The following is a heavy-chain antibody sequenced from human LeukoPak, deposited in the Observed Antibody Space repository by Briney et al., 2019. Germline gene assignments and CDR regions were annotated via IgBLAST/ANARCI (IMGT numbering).Heavy chain of an antibody. J-gene: IGHJ3*01. CDR1: GGSISSYY. CDR2: IYYSGST. D-gene: IGHD6-6*01. V-gene: IGHV4-59*08. Sequence: SETLSLTCTVSGGSISSYYWNWNRQPPGKGLEWIGYIYYSGSTNYNPSLKSRVTTLVDTSKNQFSLRLSSVTAADTAVYYCAREYSSSSGRRAFDFWGQGTMVTVSS. CDR3: AREYSSSSGRRAFDF.